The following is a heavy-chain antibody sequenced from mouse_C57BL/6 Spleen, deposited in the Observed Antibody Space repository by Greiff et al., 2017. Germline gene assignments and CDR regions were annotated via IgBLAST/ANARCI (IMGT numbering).Heavy chain of an antibody. CDR3: APYGYDGAMDY. CDR2: INPNNGGT. J-gene: IGHJ4*01. V-gene: IGHV1-26*01. Sequence: EVQLQQSGPELVKPGASVKISCKASGYTFTDYYMNWVKQSHGKSLEWIGDINPNNGGTSYNQKFKGKATLTVDKSSSTAYMELRSLTSADSAVYYCAPYGYDGAMDYWGQGTSVTVSS. D-gene: IGHD2-2*01. CDR1: GYTFTDYY.